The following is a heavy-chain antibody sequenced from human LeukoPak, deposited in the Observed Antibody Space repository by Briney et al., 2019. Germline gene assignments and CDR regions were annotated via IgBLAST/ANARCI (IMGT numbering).Heavy chain of an antibody. Sequence: HPGGSLRLSCVASGFTFSNYAMSRVRQAPGKGLEWVSGISSSGGNTYYAESVKGRFTISRDNSKNTLYLQMNSLRAEDAAEYYCVKRGSANSGYTYWGQGTLVTVSS. D-gene: IGHD5-12*01. CDR2: ISSSGGNT. CDR3: VKRGSANSGYTY. CDR1: GFTFSNYA. V-gene: IGHV3-23*01. J-gene: IGHJ4*02.